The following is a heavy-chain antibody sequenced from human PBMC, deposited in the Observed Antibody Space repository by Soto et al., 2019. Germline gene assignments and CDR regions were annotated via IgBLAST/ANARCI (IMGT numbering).Heavy chain of an antibody. J-gene: IGHJ2*01. V-gene: IGHV3-23*01. Sequence: EVQFLESGGGLVQPGGSLRLSCAAPGLTFSNYAMSWVRQAPGKGLEWVSSISGGSGSLYYAASVEGRFTISRDNSKNTLYIQMSALSAEDTAVYYCVRTHNCGADHPTERYCSYGDIDIWGRGILVTVSS. CDR1: GLTFSNYA. CDR3: VRTHNCGADHPTERYCSYGDIDI. D-gene: IGHD2-21*02. CDR2: ISGGSGSL.